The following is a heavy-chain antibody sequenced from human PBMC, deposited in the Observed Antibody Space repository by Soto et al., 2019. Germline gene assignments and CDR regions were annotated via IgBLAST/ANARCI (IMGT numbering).Heavy chain of an antibody. J-gene: IGHJ6*02. CDR2: IYYSGST. Sequence: SETLSLTCTVSGGSISSYYWSWIRQPPGKGLEWIGYIYYSGSTNYNPSLKSRVTISVDTSKNQFSLKLSSVTAADTAVYYCARDGAAGTNYYYGMDVWGQGTTVTVS. V-gene: IGHV4-59*01. CDR1: GGSISSYY. D-gene: IGHD6-13*01. CDR3: ARDGAAGTNYYYGMDV.